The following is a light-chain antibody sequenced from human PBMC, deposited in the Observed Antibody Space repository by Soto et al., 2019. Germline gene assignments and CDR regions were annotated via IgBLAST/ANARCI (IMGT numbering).Light chain of an antibody. Sequence: DIQLTQSPSFLSASVGDRVTITCRASQGINDYLAWYQQKPGKAPKLLIYAASTLQSEVPSRFSGSASGTEFTLTICSLQPEDFATYYCQQFNTYPLTFGGGNKVEV. CDR1: QGINDY. CDR3: QQFNTYPLT. J-gene: IGKJ4*01. CDR2: AAS. V-gene: IGKV1-9*01.